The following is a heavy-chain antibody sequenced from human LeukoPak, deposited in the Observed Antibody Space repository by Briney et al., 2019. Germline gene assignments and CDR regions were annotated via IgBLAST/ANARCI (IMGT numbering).Heavy chain of an antibody. CDR3: ALGGGDLTADAFDI. J-gene: IGHJ3*02. CDR1: GYTFTGYY. CDR2: INPNSGGT. D-gene: IGHD2-21*02. V-gene: IGHV1-2*02. Sequence: ASVKVSCKASGYTFTGYYMHWVRQAPGQGLEWMGWINPNSGGTNYAQKFQVRVTVTRDTSISTAYMELSRLRSDDTAVYYCALGGGDLTADAFDIWGQGTMVTVSS.